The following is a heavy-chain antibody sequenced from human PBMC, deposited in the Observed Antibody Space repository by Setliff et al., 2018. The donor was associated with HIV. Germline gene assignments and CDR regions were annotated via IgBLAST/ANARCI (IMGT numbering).Heavy chain of an antibody. J-gene: IGHJ3*02. Sequence: GGSLRLSCAASGFTFSGYDMHWVRQAPGKGLEWVAFIQNDGSNKYYADSVKGRFTISRDNSKNTLYLQMNSLRAEDTAVYYCAKPYNFWSGYFLNAFDIWGQGTMVTVSS. CDR2: IQNDGSNK. CDR1: GFTFSGYD. D-gene: IGHD3-3*01. CDR3: AKPYNFWSGYFLNAFDI. V-gene: IGHV3-30*02.